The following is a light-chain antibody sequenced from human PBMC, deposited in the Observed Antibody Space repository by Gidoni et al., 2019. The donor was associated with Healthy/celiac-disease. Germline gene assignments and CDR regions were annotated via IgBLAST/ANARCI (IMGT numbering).Light chain of an antibody. J-gene: IGKJ1*01. Sequence: DIQMTQSPSSLSASVGDRGTITCRASPSISSYLNWYQQKPGKAPKLLIYAASSLQMVVPSRFSGSGSATDFTLTISSLQPEDFATYSCQQSYSTPLTFGHGTKLEIK. CDR3: QQSYSTPLT. CDR2: AAS. CDR1: PSISSY. V-gene: IGKV1-39*01.